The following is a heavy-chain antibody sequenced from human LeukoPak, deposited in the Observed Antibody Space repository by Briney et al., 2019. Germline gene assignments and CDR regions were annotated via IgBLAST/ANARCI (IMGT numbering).Heavy chain of an antibody. V-gene: IGHV6-1*01. CDR1: GDSASSSGAA. Sequence: SQTLSLTCAISGDSASSSGAAWNWIRQSPSRGLEWLGRIYYRSKWLNNYAVSVKSRITINPDTSKNQFSLQLNSVTPEDTAMYYCATAVAGNDYAFDIWGQGTMVTVSS. D-gene: IGHD6-13*01. CDR3: ATAVAGNDYAFDI. CDR2: IYYRSKWLN. J-gene: IGHJ3*02.